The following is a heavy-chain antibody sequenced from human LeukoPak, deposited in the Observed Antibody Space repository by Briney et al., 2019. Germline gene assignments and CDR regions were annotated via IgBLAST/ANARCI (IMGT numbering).Heavy chain of an antibody. D-gene: IGHD1-26*01. J-gene: IGHJ4*02. V-gene: IGHV3-74*01. CDR3: ATYSGSFSLDY. CDR2: IDSDGTST. Sequence: PGGSLRLSCAASGFTFNSYWMHWVRQAPGKRLVWVSSIDSDGTSTRYADSVKGRFTISRDNAKNSLYLEMNSLRAEDTAVYYCATYSGSFSLDYWGQGTLVTVSS. CDR1: GFTFNSYW.